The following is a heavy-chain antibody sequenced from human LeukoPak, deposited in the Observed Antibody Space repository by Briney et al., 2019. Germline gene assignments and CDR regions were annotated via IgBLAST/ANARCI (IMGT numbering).Heavy chain of an antibody. CDR3: ARDYGDYEYFDY. V-gene: IGHV1-2*02. D-gene: IGHD4-17*01. CDR1: GYTFTGYY. Sequence: ASVKVSCKASGYTFTGYYMHWVRQAPGQGLEWMGWINPNSGGTNYAQKFQGRVTMTRGTSISTAYMELSRLRSDDTAVYYCARDYGDYEYFDYWGQGTLVTVSS. CDR2: INPNSGGT. J-gene: IGHJ4*02.